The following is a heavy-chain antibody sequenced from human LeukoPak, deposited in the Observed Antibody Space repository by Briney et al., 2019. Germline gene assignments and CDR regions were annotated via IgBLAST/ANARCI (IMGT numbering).Heavy chain of an antibody. CDR2: IFHSGRT. V-gene: IGHV4-38-2*02. Sequence: SETLSLTCSVSDYSIRDGYYWGWIRQPSGKGLEWIGSIFHSGRTSYNPSLKSRVTMSVDTSKNQFSLKLSSVAAADTAIYYCARDVAGLYYFDYWGQGTLVTVSS. D-gene: IGHD2-15*01. CDR3: ARDVAGLYYFDY. J-gene: IGHJ4*02. CDR1: DYSIRDGYY.